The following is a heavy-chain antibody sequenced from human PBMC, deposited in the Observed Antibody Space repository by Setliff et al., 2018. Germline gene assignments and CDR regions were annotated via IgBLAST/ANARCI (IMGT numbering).Heavy chain of an antibody. V-gene: IGHV1-18*01. D-gene: IGHD3-3*01. CDR2: ISTDDGDT. CDR1: GFSFTTHG. CDR3: VREGLSFGPGCCPNWLDP. J-gene: IGHJ5*02. Sequence: EASVKVSCKTSGFSFTTHGISWVRQAPGQGLEWMGWISTDDGDTNFAQKFQGRVTLTTDTSTGTAYMELRSLTSDDTAVYYCVREGLSFGPGCCPNWLDPWGQGTLVTVSS.